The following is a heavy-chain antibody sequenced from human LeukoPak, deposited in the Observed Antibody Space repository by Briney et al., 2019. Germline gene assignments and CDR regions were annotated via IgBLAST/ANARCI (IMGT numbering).Heavy chain of an antibody. Sequence: GGSPRLSCAASGFTFGSYAMSWVRQAPGKGLEWVSFISPSGDRTSNADSVEGRFTISRDNPRNTLYLQMNSLRDEDTAVYYCVIMHGYYDGSGYWVQWGQGTLVTVSS. D-gene: IGHD3-22*01. V-gene: IGHV3-23*01. CDR2: ISPSGDRT. J-gene: IGHJ4*02. CDR3: VIMHGYYDGSGYWVQ. CDR1: GFTFGSYA.